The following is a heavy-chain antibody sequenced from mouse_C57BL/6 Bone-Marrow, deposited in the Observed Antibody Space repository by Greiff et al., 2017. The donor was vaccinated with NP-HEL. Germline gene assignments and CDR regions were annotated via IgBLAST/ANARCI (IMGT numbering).Heavy chain of an antibody. D-gene: IGHD1-1*01. CDR2: IYPRDGST. J-gene: IGHJ1*03. V-gene: IGHV1-78*01. CDR1: GYTFTDHT. Sequence: QVQLQQSDAELVKPGASVKISCKVSGYTFTDHTIHWMKQRPEQGLEWIGYIYPRDGSTKYNEKFKGKATLTADKSSSTAYMQLSSLTSEDSAVYYCARPDYGSYWYFDVWGTGTTVTVSS. CDR3: ARPDYGSYWYFDV.